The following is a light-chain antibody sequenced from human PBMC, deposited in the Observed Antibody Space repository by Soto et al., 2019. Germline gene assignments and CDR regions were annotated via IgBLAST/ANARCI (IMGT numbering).Light chain of an antibody. V-gene: IGLV2-14*01. J-gene: IGLJ1*01. Sequence: QSVLTQPASVSGSPGQSIAISCTGTSSDVGAYNYVSWYQQHPGKAPKLMIYDVSNRPSGVSDRFSGSKSGNTASLTISGLQAEDEADYYCSSYTTSDTYVFGSGTKV. CDR2: DVS. CDR3: SSYTTSDTYV. CDR1: SSDVGAYNY.